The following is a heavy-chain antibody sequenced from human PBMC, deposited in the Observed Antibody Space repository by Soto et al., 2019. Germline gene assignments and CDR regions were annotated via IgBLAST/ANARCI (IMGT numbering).Heavy chain of an antibody. D-gene: IGHD6-13*01. V-gene: IGHV4-30-4*01. Sequence: SETLSLTCTVSGGSISSGDYYWSWIRQPPGKGLEWIGYIYYSGSTYYNPSLKSRVTISVDTSKNQFSLKLSSVTAADTAVYYCARVPLGLYSSRGYYYGMDVWGQGTTVT. CDR1: GGSISSGDYY. J-gene: IGHJ6*02. CDR2: IYYSGST. CDR3: ARVPLGLYSSRGYYYGMDV.